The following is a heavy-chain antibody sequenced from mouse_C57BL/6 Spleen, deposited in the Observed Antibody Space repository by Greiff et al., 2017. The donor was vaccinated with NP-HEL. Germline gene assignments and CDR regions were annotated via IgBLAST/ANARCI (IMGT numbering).Heavy chain of an antibody. J-gene: IGHJ4*01. CDR2: IDPSDSYT. V-gene: IGHV1-50*01. Sequence: VQLQQPGAELVKPGASVKLSCKASGYTFTSYWMQWVKQRPGQGLEWIGEIDPSDSYTNYNQKFKGQATLTVDTSSSTAYMQLSSLTSEDSAVYYCARGDDPGGAMDYWGQGTSVTVSS. CDR1: GYTFTSYW. CDR3: ARGDDPGGAMDY. D-gene: IGHD2-12*01.